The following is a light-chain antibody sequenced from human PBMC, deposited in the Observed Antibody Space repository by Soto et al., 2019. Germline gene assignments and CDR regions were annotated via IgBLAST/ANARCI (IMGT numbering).Light chain of an antibody. CDR3: SSYTRGSTDVV. V-gene: IGLV2-14*01. Sequence: QSALTQPASVSGSPGQSITISCTGTSSDVGGYNYVSWYQQQPGKAPKLMIYDVSNRPSGVSNRFSGSKSGNTASLTISGHQAEDEADYYCSSYTRGSTDVVFGGGTKLTVL. CDR2: DVS. CDR1: SSDVGGYNY. J-gene: IGLJ2*01.